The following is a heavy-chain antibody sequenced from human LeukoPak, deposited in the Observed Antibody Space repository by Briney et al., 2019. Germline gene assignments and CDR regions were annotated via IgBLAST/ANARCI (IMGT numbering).Heavy chain of an antibody. Sequence: PSETLSLTCTVSGGSFSSYYWSWIRQPPGKGLEWIGNIYYSGSTNYNPSLKSRVTISVDTSKNQFSLKLSSVTAADTAVYYCARVGTYGSGSYLSWLDYWGQGTLVTVSS. CDR1: GGSFSSYY. J-gene: IGHJ4*02. CDR2: IYYSGST. CDR3: ARVGTYGSGSYLSWLDY. D-gene: IGHD3-10*01. V-gene: IGHV4-59*01.